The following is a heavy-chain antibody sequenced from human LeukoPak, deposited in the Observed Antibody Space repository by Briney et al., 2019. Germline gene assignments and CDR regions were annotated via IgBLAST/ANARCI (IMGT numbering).Heavy chain of an antibody. V-gene: IGHV3-9*03. D-gene: IGHD3-16*01. CDR2: ISWNSGSI. J-gene: IGHJ5*02. Sequence: GGSLRLSCAASGLTFDDYAMHWVRQAPGKGLEWVSGISWNSGSIGYADSVKGRFTISRDNAKNSLYLQMNSLRAEDMALYYCAKGVHDYVWGSGFDPWGQGTLVTVSS. CDR3: AKGVHDYVWGSGFDP. CDR1: GLTFDDYA.